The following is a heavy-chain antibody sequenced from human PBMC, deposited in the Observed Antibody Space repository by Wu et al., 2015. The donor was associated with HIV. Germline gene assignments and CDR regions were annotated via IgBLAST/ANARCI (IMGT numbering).Heavy chain of an antibody. CDR2: INPNSGGT. J-gene: IGHJ6*02. Sequence: QVQLVQSGAEVKKPGSSVKVSCKASGYTFTGYYMHWVRQAPGQGLEWMGWINPNSGGTNYAQKFQGRVTMTRDTSISTAYMELSRLRSDDTAVYYCAIGHPIVATGYYGMDVWGQGTTVTVSS. D-gene: IGHD5-12*01. CDR3: AIGHPIVATGYYGMDV. V-gene: IGHV1-2*02. CDR1: GYTFTGYY.